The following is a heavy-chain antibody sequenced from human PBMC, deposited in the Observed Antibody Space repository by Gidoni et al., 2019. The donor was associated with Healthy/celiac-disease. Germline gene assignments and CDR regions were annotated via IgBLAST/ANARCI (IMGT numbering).Heavy chain of an antibody. CDR3: ARARSYRFLEWLPKTNYYFVY. J-gene: IGHJ4*02. CDR2: IYYSGST. D-gene: IGHD3-3*01. V-gene: IGHV4-59*01. Sequence: GGSISSYYWSWIRQPPGKGLEWIGYIYYSGSTNYNPSLKSRVTISVDTSKNQFSLKLSSVTAADTAVYYCARARSYRFLEWLPKTNYYFVYWGQGTLVTVSS. CDR1: GGSISSYY.